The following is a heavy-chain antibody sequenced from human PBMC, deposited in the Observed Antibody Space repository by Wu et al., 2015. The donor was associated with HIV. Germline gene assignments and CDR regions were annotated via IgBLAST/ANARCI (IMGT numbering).Heavy chain of an antibody. D-gene: IGHD5-24*01. Sequence: VQLVQSGAEVKKPGAVSEGLLQGFWLHFTSYGISWVRQAPGQGLEWMGWISAYNGNTNYAQKLQGRVTMTTDTSTSTAYMELRSLRSDDTAVYYCARDEEEPGRDGYKEDYYYGMDVWGQGTTVTVSS. V-gene: IGHV1-18*01. CDR2: ISAYNGNT. CDR3: ARDEEEPGRDGYKEDYYYGMDV. CDR1: LHFTSYG. J-gene: IGHJ6*02.